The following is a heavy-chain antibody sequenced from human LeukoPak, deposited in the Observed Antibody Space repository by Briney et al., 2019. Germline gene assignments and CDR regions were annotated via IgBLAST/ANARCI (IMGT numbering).Heavy chain of an antibody. D-gene: IGHD6-13*01. CDR3: ASMGLYSSSPDY. J-gene: IGHJ4*02. Sequence: SETLSLTCTVSGGSISSYYWSWIRQPAGKGLEWIGRIYTSGSTNYNPSLKSRVTISVDTSKNQFSLKLSSVTAADTAVYYCASMGLYSSSPDYWGQGTLVTVSS. CDR2: IYTSGST. V-gene: IGHV4-4*07. CDR1: GGSISSYY.